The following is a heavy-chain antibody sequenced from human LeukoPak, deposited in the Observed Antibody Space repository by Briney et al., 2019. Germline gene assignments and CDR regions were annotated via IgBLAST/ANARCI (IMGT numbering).Heavy chain of an antibody. CDR3: ATSGGGIVGATLLPFDY. Sequence: ASVNVSCKVSGYTLTELSMHWVRQAPGKGLEWMGGFDPEDGETIYAQKFQGRVTMTEDTSTDTAYMELSSLRSEDTAVYYCATSGGGIVGATLLPFDYWGQGTLVTVSS. CDR1: GYTLTELS. J-gene: IGHJ4*02. D-gene: IGHD1-26*01. V-gene: IGHV1-24*01. CDR2: FDPEDGET.